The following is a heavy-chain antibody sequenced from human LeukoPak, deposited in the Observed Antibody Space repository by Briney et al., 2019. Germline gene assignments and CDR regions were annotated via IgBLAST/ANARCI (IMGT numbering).Heavy chain of an antibody. CDR1: EFSFSSHV. V-gene: IGHV3-30-3*01. D-gene: IGHD3-10*01. Sequence: PGGSLRLSCVASEFSFSSHVIHWVRQAPGQGLEWVAMISDDGSRKYHADSVKGRFSISRDNSKNTLFLQMNSLRVDDTAVYYCARDYCGSGSHATGMDVWGQGTTVTVSS. J-gene: IGHJ6*02. CDR2: ISDDGSRK. CDR3: ARDYCGSGSHATGMDV.